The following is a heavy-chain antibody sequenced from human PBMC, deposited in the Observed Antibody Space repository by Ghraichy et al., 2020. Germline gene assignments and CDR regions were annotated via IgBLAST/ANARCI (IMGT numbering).Heavy chain of an antibody. Sequence: ASVKVSCKASGYTFNTYGITWVRQSPGQGLEWMGWISAYNGNTNHAQELQGRVTMTTDTSTSTAYMELSSPRSDDTAVYYCARVSTYYYASGSYSAMDVWGHGTTVTVSS. CDR2: ISAYNGNT. CDR3: ARVSTYYYASGSYSAMDV. J-gene: IGHJ6*02. CDR1: GYTFNTYG. V-gene: IGHV1-18*01. D-gene: IGHD3-10*01.